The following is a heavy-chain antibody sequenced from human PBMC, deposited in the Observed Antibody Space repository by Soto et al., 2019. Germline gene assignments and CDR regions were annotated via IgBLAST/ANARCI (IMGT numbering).Heavy chain of an antibody. Sequence: ALRLSCAASGFTFSSYAMSWVRQAPGKGLEWVSAISGSGGSTYYADSVKGRFTISRDNSKNTVYLQMNSLRAEDTAVYYCAKDNWNGAYYYYGMDVWGQGTTVTVSS. J-gene: IGHJ6*02. CDR3: AKDNWNGAYYYYGMDV. CDR2: ISGSGGST. CDR1: GFTFSSYA. D-gene: IGHD1-20*01. V-gene: IGHV3-23*01.